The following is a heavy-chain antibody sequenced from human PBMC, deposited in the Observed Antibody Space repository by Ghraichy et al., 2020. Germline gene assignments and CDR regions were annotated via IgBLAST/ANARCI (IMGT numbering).Heavy chain of an antibody. CDR3: ARFLVGVGATVVH. CDR2: IFHSGNT. V-gene: IGHV4-28*01. Sequence: SQTLSLTCSVSGYSINNDNWWGWLRQSPEKGLEWIGYIFHSGNTVYNPSLKSRVTLSLDMPKNQFSLQLNSVTAVDTAVYFCARFLVGVGATVVHWGQGLLVTVSS. J-gene: IGHJ4*02. D-gene: IGHD1-26*01. CDR1: GYSINNDNW.